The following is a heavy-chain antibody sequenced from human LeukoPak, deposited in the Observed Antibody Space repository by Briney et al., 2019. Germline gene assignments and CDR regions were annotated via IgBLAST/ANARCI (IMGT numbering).Heavy chain of an antibody. CDR3: ARDRGGTYSFDY. CDR2: IYTSGST. V-gene: IGHV4-61*02. D-gene: IGHD3-16*01. J-gene: IGHJ4*02. CDR1: GGSISSGSYY. Sequence: TSETLSLTCTVSGGSISSGSYYWSWIRQPAGKGLEWIGRIYTSGSTNYNPSLKSRVTISVDTSKNQFSLKLSSVTAADTAVYYCARDRGGTYSFDYWGQGTLVTVSS.